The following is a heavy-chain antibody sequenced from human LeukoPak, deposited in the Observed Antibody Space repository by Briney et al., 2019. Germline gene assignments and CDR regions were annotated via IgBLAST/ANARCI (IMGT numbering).Heavy chain of an antibody. CDR3: AKDANYYYYGMDV. Sequence: GGSLRLSCAASGFTFSSYAMSWVRQAPGKGLEWVSAISGSGGSTYYADSVKGRFTISRDNAKNSLYLQMNSLRAEDTALYYCAKDANYYYYGMDVWGQGTTVTVSS. CDR1: GFTFSSYA. V-gene: IGHV3-23*01. J-gene: IGHJ6*02. CDR2: ISGSGGST.